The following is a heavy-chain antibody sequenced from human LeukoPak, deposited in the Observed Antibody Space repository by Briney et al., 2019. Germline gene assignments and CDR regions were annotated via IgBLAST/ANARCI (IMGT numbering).Heavy chain of an antibody. D-gene: IGHD3-22*01. CDR2: IYYSGST. J-gene: IGHJ6*02. Sequence: SQTLSLTCTVSGGSISSGDYYWSWIRQPPGKGLEWIGYIYYSGSTYYNPSLKNRVTISVDTSKNQFSLKLSSVTAADTAVYYCAREIVVVRGGYYYYYGMDVWGQGTTVTVSS. CDR1: GGSISSGDYY. V-gene: IGHV4-30-4*01. CDR3: AREIVVVRGGYYYYYGMDV.